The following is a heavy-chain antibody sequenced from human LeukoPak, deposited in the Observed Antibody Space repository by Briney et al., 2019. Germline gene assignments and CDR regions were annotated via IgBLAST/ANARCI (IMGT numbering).Heavy chain of an antibody. V-gene: IGHV4-39*01. CDR2: IYYSGST. D-gene: IGHD3-22*01. CDR1: GGSISSSSYY. J-gene: IGHJ4*02. CDR3: ARRDYYDLFDY. Sequence: SETLSLTCTVSGGSISSSSYYWGWIRQPPGKGLEWIGSIYYSGSTYYNPSLKSRVTISVDTSKNQFSLKLSSVTAADTAVYYCARRDYYDLFDYWGQGTLVTVSS.